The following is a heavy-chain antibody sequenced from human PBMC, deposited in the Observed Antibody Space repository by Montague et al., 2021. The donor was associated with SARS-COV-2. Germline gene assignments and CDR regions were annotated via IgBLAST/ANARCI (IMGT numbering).Heavy chain of an antibody. CDR1: GFTFSSYA. CDR3: AKTPIVVVITGYFDY. V-gene: IGHV3-23*01. J-gene: IGHJ4*02. CDR2: ISGSGGST. Sequence: SLRLSCAASGFTFSSYAMSWVRQAPGKGLEWVSAISGSGGSTYYADSVKGRFTISRDNSKNTLYLQMNSLRAEDTAVYYCAKTPIVVVITGYFDYWGQGTLVIVSS. D-gene: IGHD3-22*01.